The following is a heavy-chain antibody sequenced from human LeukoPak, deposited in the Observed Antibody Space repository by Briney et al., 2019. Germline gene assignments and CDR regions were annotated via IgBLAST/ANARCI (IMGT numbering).Heavy chain of an antibody. CDR3: AKDRGGWYAGYAFDI. V-gene: IGHV3-30*18. D-gene: IGHD6-19*01. J-gene: IGHJ3*02. CDR2: ISYDGSNK. Sequence: GGSLRLSCAASGFTFSSYGMHWVRQAPGKGLEWVAVISYDGSNKYYADSVKGRFTISRDNSKNTLYLQMNSLRAEDTAVYYCAKDRGGWYAGYAFDIWGQGTMVTVSS. CDR1: GFTFSSYG.